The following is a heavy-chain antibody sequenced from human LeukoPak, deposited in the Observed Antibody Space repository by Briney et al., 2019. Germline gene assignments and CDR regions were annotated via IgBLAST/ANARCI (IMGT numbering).Heavy chain of an antibody. CDR1: AGSLGRKY. J-gene: IGHJ6*03. Sequence: SQSPSLTRIFSAGSLGRKYCRCLRQPQQERLEWNGYIHTSGTTNSQPSLKSRVTISVDTSKNQFALKLSSVTAADTAVYYCARQGLRSRYYYYYYMDVWGKGTTVTVSS. D-gene: IGHD4-17*01. CDR3: ARQGLRSRYYYYYYMDV. V-gene: IGHV4-4*09. CDR2: IHTSGTT.